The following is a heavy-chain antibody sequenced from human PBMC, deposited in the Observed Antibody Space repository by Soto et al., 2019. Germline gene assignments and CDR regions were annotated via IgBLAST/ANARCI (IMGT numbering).Heavy chain of an antibody. CDR2: IDWDDKK. Sequence: SGPTLVNPTQTLTLTCTFSGFSLTTNGMCVSWIRQPPGKALEWLALIDWDDKKYYRTSLKTSLSISKDTSKNQVVLTMTDMDPVETATYYCARTLAKQWLVNFRYYSGMDVWGQGTTVTVSS. V-gene: IGHV2-70*01. CDR3: ARTLAKQWLVNFRYYSGMDV. CDR1: GFSLTTNGMC. D-gene: IGHD6-19*01. J-gene: IGHJ6*02.